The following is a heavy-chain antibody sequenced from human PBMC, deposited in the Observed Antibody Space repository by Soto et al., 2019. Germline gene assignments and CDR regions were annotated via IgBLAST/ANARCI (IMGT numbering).Heavy chain of an antibody. Sequence: PSETLSLTCTVSGRSISSYYWSWIRQPPGKGLEWIGYIYYSGSTNYNPSLKSRVTISVDTSKNQFSLKLSSVTAADTAVYYCARGGWYSYYYGMDVWGQGTTVTVSS. CDR1: GRSISSYY. J-gene: IGHJ6*02. V-gene: IGHV4-59*01. CDR2: IYYSGST. CDR3: ARGGWYSYYYGMDV. D-gene: IGHD6-19*01.